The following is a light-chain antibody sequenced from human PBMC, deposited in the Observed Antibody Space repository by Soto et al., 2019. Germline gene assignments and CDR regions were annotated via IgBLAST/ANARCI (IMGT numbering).Light chain of an antibody. CDR3: QQYGSSPT. CDR1: QSVSSSY. V-gene: IGKV3-20*01. J-gene: IGKJ2*01. Sequence: PGDRATLSCRASQSVSSSYLAWYQQKLGQAPRLLIYDASDRATGIPDRFGGSGSGTDFTLTISRLEPEDFAVYYCQQYGSSPTFGQGTKLEIK. CDR2: DAS.